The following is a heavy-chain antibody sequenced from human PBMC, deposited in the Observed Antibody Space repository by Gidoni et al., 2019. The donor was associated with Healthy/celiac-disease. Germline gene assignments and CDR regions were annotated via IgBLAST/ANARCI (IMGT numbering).Heavy chain of an antibody. CDR3: ARESGSYGWIFDY. D-gene: IGHD1-26*01. CDR1: GFTFSSYW. Sequence: EVQLVKSGGGLVQPGGSVRLSCAACGFTFSSYWMSWVRQAPGKGLEWVANIKQAGSEKYYVDSVKGRFTISRDNAKNSLYLQMNSLRAEDTAVYYCARESGSYGWIFDYWGQGTLVTVSS. CDR2: IKQAGSEK. V-gene: IGHV3-7*01. J-gene: IGHJ4*02.